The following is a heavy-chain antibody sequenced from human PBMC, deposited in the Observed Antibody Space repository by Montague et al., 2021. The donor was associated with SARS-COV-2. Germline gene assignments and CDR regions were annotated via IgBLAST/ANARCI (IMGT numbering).Heavy chain of an antibody. CDR1: GGSLSGYS. Sequence: SETLSLTCAVHGGSLSGYSWIWVRQPPGKGLEWIGEINHGGSTKYSPSLKSRLTISADTSKNQFSLKLTSVAAADTAVYYCARLRDGVVPSPILGVGPYYSYYYMDVWGRGTTVTVSS. D-gene: IGHD3-10*01. J-gene: IGHJ6*03. CDR3: ARLRDGVVPSPILGVGPYYSYYYMDV. CDR2: INHGGST. V-gene: IGHV4-34*01.